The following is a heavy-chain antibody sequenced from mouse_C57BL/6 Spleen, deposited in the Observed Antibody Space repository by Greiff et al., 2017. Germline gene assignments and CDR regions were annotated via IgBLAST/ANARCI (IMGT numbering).Heavy chain of an antibody. J-gene: IGHJ1*03. CDR3: AREGDGSSYDWYFDV. V-gene: IGHV1-72*01. Sequence: QVQLQQPGAELVKPGASVKLSCKASGYTFTSYWMHWVKQRPGRGLEWIGRIDPNSGGTKYNEKFKSKATLTVDKPSGTAYMQLSSLTSEDSAVYYGAREGDGSSYDWYFDVWGTGTTVTVSS. CDR2: IDPNSGGT. CDR1: GYTFTSYW. D-gene: IGHD1-1*01.